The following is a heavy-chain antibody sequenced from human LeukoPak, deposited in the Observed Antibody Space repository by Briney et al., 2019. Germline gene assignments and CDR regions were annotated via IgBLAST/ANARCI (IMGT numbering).Heavy chain of an antibody. D-gene: IGHD4-17*01. J-gene: IGHJ6*03. V-gene: IGHV3-15*01. Sequence: GGSLRLSCAASGFTFSNAWMSWVRQAPGKGLEWVGRIKSKTDGGTTDYAAPVKGRFTISRDDSKNTLYLQMNSLKTEDTAVYYCTTEMDHGDYGAWYYYYYMDVWGKGTTVTVSS. CDR2: IKSKTDGGTT. CDR3: TTEMDHGDYGAWYYYYYMDV. CDR1: GFTFSNAW.